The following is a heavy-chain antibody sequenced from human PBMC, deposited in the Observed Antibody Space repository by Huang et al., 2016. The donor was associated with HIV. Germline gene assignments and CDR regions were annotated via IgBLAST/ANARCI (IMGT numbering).Heavy chain of an antibody. D-gene: IGHD3-10*01. J-gene: IGHJ3*02. CDR3: AKGSMANAFDI. Sequence: QVQLVESGGGVVQPGGSLRLSCAASGFSFSRYGMHWVRQAPGKGLEWVAVIRYNGSNKDYADSVRGRFTISRDNSKNTLYLQMNSLRAEDTAVYYCAKGSMANAFDIWGQGTMVTVSS. CDR1: GFSFSRYG. CDR2: IRYNGSNK. V-gene: IGHV3-30*02.